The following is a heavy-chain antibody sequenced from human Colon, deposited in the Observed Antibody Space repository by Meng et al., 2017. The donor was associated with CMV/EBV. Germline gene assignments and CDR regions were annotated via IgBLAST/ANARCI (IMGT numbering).Heavy chain of an antibody. CDR3: AKSGSWPGYFDY. CDR2: LSASGDTT. J-gene: IGHJ4*02. CDR1: GFTLSRYA. Sequence: CASSGFTLSRYAMAWVRQAPGTGLEWVSFLSASGDTTYYADSVKGRFTISRDNSKNTLYLQMNSLRAEDTAKYYCAKSGSWPGYFDYWGQGTLVTVSS. V-gene: IGHV3-23*01. D-gene: IGHD1-26*01.